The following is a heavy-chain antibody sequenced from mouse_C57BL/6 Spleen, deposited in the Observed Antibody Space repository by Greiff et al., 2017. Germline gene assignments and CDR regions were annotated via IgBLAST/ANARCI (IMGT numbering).Heavy chain of an antibody. Sequence: EVKLVESGPGLAKPSQTLSLTCSVTGYSITSDYWNWIRKFPGNKLEYMGYISYSGSTYYNPSLKSRISITRDTSTNQYYLQLNSVTTEDTATYYCARSYDGYYPWFAYWGQGTLVTVSA. CDR1: GYSITSDY. J-gene: IGHJ3*01. CDR3: ARSYDGYYPWFAY. CDR2: ISYSGST. D-gene: IGHD2-3*01. V-gene: IGHV3-8*01.